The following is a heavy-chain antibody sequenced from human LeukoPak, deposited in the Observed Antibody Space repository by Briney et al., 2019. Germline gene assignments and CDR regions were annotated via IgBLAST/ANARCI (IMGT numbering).Heavy chain of an antibody. CDR3: ARYSFPVGRHFDY. Sequence: KASETLSLTCTVSGGSISGYYWSWIRQPPGKGLEWIGYIYYSGSTNYNPSLKSRVTISVDTSKNQFSLKLSSVTAADTAVYYCARYSFPVGRHFDYWGQGTLVTVSS. V-gene: IGHV4-59*08. CDR2: IYYSGST. CDR1: GGSISGYY. J-gene: IGHJ4*02. D-gene: IGHD1-26*01.